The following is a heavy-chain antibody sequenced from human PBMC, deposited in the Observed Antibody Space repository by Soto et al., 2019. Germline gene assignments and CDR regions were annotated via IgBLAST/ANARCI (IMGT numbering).Heavy chain of an antibody. CDR2: IIPILGIA. V-gene: IGHV1-69*02. Sequence: GASVKVSCKASGGTFSSYTISWVRQAPGQGLEWMGRIIPILGIANYAQKFQGRVTITADKSTSTAYMELSSLRSEDTAVYYCATSEIVATIEGSYYYYYMDVWGKGTTVTVS. D-gene: IGHD5-12*01. CDR3: ATSEIVATIEGSYYYYYMDV. J-gene: IGHJ6*03. CDR1: GGTFSSYT.